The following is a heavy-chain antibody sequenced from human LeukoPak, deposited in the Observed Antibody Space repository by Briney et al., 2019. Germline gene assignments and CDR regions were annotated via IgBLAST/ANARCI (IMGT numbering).Heavy chain of an antibody. CDR1: GYTFTDYY. Sequence: ASVKVSYKASGYTFTDYYINWVRQAPGQGLEWMGWINPNSGGTNYAQKFQGRVTMTRDTSISTAYMELSRLRSDDTAVYYCARDSGERGSGSYLIAYWGQGTLVTVSS. D-gene: IGHD3-10*01. CDR2: INPNSGGT. CDR3: ARDSGERGSGSYLIAY. J-gene: IGHJ4*02. V-gene: IGHV1-2*02.